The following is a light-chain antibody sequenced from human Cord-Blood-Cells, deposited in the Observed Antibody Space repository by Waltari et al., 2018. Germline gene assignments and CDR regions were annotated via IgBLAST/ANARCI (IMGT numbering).Light chain of an antibody. CDR3: SSYTSSSTPDV. J-gene: IGLJ1*01. Sequence: QSALTQPASVSGSPGQSITISCTGTSSDVGGYNYVSWYHQHPGKAPKLMIYDVSNRPSGVSNRFSCSKTGNTASLTISGLQAEDEADYYCSSYTSSSTPDVFGTGTKVTVL. CDR1: SSDVGGYNY. CDR2: DVS. V-gene: IGLV2-14*03.